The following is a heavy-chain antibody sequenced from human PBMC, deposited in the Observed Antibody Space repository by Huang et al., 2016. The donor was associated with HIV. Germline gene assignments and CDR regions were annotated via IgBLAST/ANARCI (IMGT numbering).Heavy chain of an antibody. CDR3: ARGRGTSWSFFDT. CDR2: ITQSGKT. V-gene: IGHV4-34*01. J-gene: IGHJ5*02. Sequence: QVRLDQWGAGLLKPSETLTLTCAVYGDYLSGFFWSWIRQSPGRGLEWSGKITQSGKTNYNPSLKSRVTIAMDTSKKQFSLKLKSVTADDTSTYYCARGRGTSWSFFDTWGQGSFVTVSS. D-gene: IGHD2-2*01. CDR1: GDYLSGFF.